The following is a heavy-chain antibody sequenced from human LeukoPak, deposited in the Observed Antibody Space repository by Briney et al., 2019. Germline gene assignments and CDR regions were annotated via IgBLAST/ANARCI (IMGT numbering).Heavy chain of an antibody. V-gene: IGHV3-30-3*01. J-gene: IGHJ3*02. CDR2: IPYDKNNK. D-gene: IGHD6-19*01. Sequence: GGSLRLSCAASGFTFSNYAMHWVRQAPGKGLEWVALIPYDKNNKYYADSVKGRFTISRDNSKNTLFVQMNSLRTEDTAVYYCARSGVQWQWLLTYDAFDIWGQGTMVAVSS. CDR3: ARSGVQWQWLLTYDAFDI. CDR1: GFTFSNYA.